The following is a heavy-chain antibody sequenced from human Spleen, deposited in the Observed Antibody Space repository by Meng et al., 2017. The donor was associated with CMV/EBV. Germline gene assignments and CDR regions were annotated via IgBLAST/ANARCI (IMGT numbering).Heavy chain of an antibody. CDR3: ARARSPTHFDY. CDR2: IGTVGDT. Sequence: GGSLRLSCTASGFTFSTYDFHWVRQPTGKGLEWVSSIGTVGDTYSIGSVKGRFIISREDAKNSVYLPMNGLRDGDTGLYYCARARSPTHFDYWGQGALVTVSS. J-gene: IGHJ4*02. CDR1: GFTFSTYD. V-gene: IGHV3-13*01.